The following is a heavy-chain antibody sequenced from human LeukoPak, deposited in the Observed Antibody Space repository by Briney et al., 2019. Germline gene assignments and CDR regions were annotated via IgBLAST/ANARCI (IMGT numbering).Heavy chain of an antibody. CDR1: GFTFSSYA. CDR3: AKVTMVRGVIRAFDY. CDR2: ISGSGGST. D-gene: IGHD3-10*01. V-gene: IGHV3-23*01. J-gene: IGHJ4*02. Sequence: PGGSLRLSCAASGFTFSSYAMSWVRQAPGKGLEWVSAISGSGGSTYHADSVKGRFTISRDNSKNTLYLQMNSLRAEDTAVYYCAKVTMVRGVIRAFDYWGQGTLVTVSS.